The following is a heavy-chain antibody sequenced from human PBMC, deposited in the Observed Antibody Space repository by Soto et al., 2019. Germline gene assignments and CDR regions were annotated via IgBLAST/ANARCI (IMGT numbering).Heavy chain of an antibody. CDR3: ARVRGSYSPFDY. CDR1: GFTFSSYA. Sequence: QVPLVESGGGVVQPGRSLRLSCAASGFTFSSYAMHWVRQAPGKGLEWVAVISYDGSNKYYADSVKGRFTISRDNSKTTLYLQMNSLRAEDTAVYYCARVRGSYSPFDYWGQGTLVTVSS. D-gene: IGHD1-26*01. J-gene: IGHJ4*02. V-gene: IGHV3-30-3*01. CDR2: ISYDGSNK.